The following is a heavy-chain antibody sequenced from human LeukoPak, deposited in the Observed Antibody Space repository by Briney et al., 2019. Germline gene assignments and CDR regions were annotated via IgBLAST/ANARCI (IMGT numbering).Heavy chain of an antibody. CDR1: GFTFSSCS. J-gene: IGHJ6*02. CDR3: ARDSSSYYYYYGMDV. Sequence: GVSLRLSCAASGFTFSSCSMNWVRQAPGKGLEWVSSISSSSSYIYYADSVKGRFTISGDNAKNSLYLQMNSLRAEDTAVYYCARDSSSYYYYYGMDVWGQGTTVTVSS. CDR2: ISSSSSYI. D-gene: IGHD6-6*01. V-gene: IGHV3-21*01.